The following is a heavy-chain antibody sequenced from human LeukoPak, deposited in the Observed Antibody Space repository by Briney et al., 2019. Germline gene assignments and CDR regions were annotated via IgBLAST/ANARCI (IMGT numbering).Heavy chain of an antibody. Sequence: GRSLRLSCAASGFTFRNYAMYWVRQAPGKGLGWVAFTNYDGSDRCYADSVKGRFTVSRDNPKNTLYLQMNSLRTEDTAVYYCAKGLPDRYSLEYWGQGTMVTVPS. D-gene: IGHD2-15*01. CDR2: TNYDGSDR. J-gene: IGHJ4*02. CDR3: AKGLPDRYSLEY. CDR1: GFTFRNYA. V-gene: IGHV3-30*18.